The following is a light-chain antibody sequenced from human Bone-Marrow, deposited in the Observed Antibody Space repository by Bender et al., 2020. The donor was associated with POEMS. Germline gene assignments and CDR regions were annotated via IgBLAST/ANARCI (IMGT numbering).Light chain of an antibody. V-gene: IGLV3-1*01. CDR1: DVGDKY. CDR2: QDT. CDR3: QAWETYSVI. Sequence: SYEVTQPPSVSVSPGQTASITCSGDDVGDKYVAWYQQKPGQSPVLVIYQDTKRPSGIPERFSGSNSGNTATLTISGTQAMDEADYYCQAWETYSVIFGGGTKLTVL. J-gene: IGLJ2*01.